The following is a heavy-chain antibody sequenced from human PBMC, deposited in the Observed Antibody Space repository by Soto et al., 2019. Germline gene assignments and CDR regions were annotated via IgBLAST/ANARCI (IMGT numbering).Heavy chain of an antibody. CDR1: GFTFDEYA. Sequence: PGGSLRLSCAASGFTFDEYAMHWVRQAPGKGLEWVSGISWNSGSIGYADSVKGRFTISRDNAKNSLYLQMNSLRAEDTALYYCAKDIFDCSSTSCYKVPWFDPWGQGTLVTVSS. J-gene: IGHJ5*02. CDR2: ISWNSGSI. V-gene: IGHV3-9*01. CDR3: AKDIFDCSSTSCYKVPWFDP. D-gene: IGHD2-2*02.